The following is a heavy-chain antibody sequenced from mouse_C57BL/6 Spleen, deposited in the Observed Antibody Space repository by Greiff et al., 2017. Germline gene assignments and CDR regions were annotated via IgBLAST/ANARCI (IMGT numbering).Heavy chain of an antibody. V-gene: IGHV1-18*01. CDR1: GYTFTDYN. CDR2: INPNNGGT. Sequence: VQLQQSGPELVKPGASVKIPCKASGYTFTDYNMDWVKQSHGKSLEWIGDINPNNGGTIYNQKFKGKATLTVDKSSSTAYMELRSLTSEDTAVYYCARGDYYGRAVWGTGTTVTVSS. D-gene: IGHD1-1*01. J-gene: IGHJ1*03. CDR3: ARGDYYGRAV.